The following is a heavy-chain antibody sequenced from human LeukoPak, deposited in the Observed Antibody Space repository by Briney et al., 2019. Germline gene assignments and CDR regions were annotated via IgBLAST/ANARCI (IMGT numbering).Heavy chain of an antibody. D-gene: IGHD6-13*01. Sequence: KPSETLSLTCTVSGGSISSGDYYWRWIRQPPGKGLEWIGYIYYSGSTYYNPSLKSRVTISVDTSKNQFSLKLSSVTAADTAVYYCAGTTGYSSSWYDYWGQGTLVTVSS. V-gene: IGHV4-30-4*08. J-gene: IGHJ4*02. CDR1: GGSISSGDYY. CDR3: AGTTGYSSSWYDY. CDR2: IYYSGST.